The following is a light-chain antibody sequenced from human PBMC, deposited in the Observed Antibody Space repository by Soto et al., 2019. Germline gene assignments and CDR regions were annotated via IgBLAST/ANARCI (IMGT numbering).Light chain of an antibody. CDR3: LQDYNYPWT. CDR1: QGIRND. Sequence: AIQMTQSPSSLSASLGDRATITCRASQGIRNDLGWYQQKPGKAPKLLIYAASSLQSGVPSRFSGSGSGTDFTLTISSLQPEDFATYYCLQDYNYPWTFGQGTKVDI. J-gene: IGKJ1*01. CDR2: AAS. V-gene: IGKV1-6*01.